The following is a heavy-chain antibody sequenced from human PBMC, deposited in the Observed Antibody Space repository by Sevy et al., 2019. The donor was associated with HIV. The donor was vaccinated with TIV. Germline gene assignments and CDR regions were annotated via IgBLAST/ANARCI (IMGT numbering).Heavy chain of an antibody. D-gene: IGHD3-16*01. V-gene: IGHV4-61*01. CDR2: IYKTGST. CDR1: GGSVSSGTYY. J-gene: IGHJ6*03. Sequence: SETLSLSCSVSGGSVSSGTYYWSWIRQPPGKGLEWIGHIYKTGSTNYKLSLQSRVTISVDTSTNQFSLRLWSVTAAETAVYYCARVPRGQLWYSGSLGGYYYHMDVWGKGTTVTVSS. CDR3: ARVPRGQLWYSGSLGGYYYHMDV.